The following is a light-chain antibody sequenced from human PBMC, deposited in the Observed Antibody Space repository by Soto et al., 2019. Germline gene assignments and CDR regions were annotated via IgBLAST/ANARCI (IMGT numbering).Light chain of an antibody. CDR3: QTWGTARV. Sequence: QPVLTQSPSASASLGASVKLTCTLSSGHSSYAIAWHQQQPEKSPRYLMKLNSDGSHSKGDGIPDRFSGSSSGAERYLTISSLQSEDEADYYCQTWGTARVFGGGTQLTV. CDR2: LNSDGSH. J-gene: IGLJ3*02. V-gene: IGLV4-69*01. CDR1: SGHSSYA.